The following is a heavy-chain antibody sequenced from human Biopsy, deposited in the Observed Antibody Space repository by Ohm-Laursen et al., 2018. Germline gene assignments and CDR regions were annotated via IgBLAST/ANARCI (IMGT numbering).Heavy chain of an antibody. Sequence: GSLRLSCAASGFTLSQYSVNWVRQAPGKGLEWVACIAINSYVAYYGDSVKGRFALLTDNARNSIQLQMDKLRGEDTAVYYCATGDNGNQSPIWGRGVLVTVSS. J-gene: IGHJ4*02. D-gene: IGHD2-21*01. CDR3: ATGDNGNQSPI. V-gene: IGHV3-21*01. CDR1: GFTLSQYS. CDR2: IAINSYVA.